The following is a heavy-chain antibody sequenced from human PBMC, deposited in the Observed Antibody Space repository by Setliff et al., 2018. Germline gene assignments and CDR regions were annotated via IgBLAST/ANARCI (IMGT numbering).Heavy chain of an antibody. D-gene: IGHD2-2*01. CDR1: GGSFSGYY. CDR2: INHSGST. J-gene: IGHJ4*02. Sequence: KTSETLSLTCAVYGGSFSGYYWSWIRQPPGKGLEWIGEINHSGSTNYNPSLKSRVIISVDTSKNQFSLKLSSVTAADTAVYYCARVVPAAMYFDYWGQGTLVTVSS. CDR3: ARVVPAAMYFDY. V-gene: IGHV4-34*01.